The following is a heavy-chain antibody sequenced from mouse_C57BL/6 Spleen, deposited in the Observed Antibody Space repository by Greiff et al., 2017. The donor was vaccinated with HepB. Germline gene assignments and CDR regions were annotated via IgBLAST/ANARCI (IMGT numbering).Heavy chain of an antibody. D-gene: IGHD1-1*01. Sequence: EVKVEESGGGLVKPGGSLKLSCAASGFTFSSYTMSWVRQTPEKRLEWVATISGGGGNTYYPDSVKGRFTSSRDNAKNTLYLQMSSLRSEDTALYYCARQDYGSSYGAMDYWGQGTSVTVSS. J-gene: IGHJ4*01. CDR1: GFTFSSYT. CDR3: ARQDYGSSYGAMDY. V-gene: IGHV5-9*01. CDR2: ISGGGGNT.